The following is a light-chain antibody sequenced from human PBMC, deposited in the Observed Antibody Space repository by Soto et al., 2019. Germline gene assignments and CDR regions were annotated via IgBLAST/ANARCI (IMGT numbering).Light chain of an antibody. V-gene: IGKV3-15*01. Sequence: EIVITQSPATLSVSPGEGATLSCRASQSVSSKLAWYQQTHGQAPRLLIYGASTRDTGIPARFSGRGSGTEFTLIISSLQSEDFEVYYCQQRSNLPPTFGQGTRLEIK. J-gene: IGKJ5*01. CDR2: GAS. CDR3: QQRSNLPPT. CDR1: QSVSSK.